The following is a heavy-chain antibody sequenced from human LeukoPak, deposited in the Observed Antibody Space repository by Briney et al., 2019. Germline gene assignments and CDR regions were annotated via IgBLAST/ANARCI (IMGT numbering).Heavy chain of an antibody. Sequence: ASVKVSCKASGYTFTSYGISWARQAPGQGLEWMGWISAYNGNTNYAQKLQGRVTMTTDTSTSTAYMELSRLRSDNTAVYYCARDGVRVATINWFDPWGQGTLVTVSS. CDR3: ARDGVRVATINWFDP. V-gene: IGHV1-18*01. CDR1: GYTFTSYG. J-gene: IGHJ5*02. D-gene: IGHD5-12*01. CDR2: ISAYNGNT.